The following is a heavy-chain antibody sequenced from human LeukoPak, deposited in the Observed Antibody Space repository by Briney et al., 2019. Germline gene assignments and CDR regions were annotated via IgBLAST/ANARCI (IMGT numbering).Heavy chain of an antibody. D-gene: IGHD5-18*01. CDR2: ISASGGRT. V-gene: IGHV3-23*01. Sequence: GGSLRLSCAASGFTFSNYAMNWVRQAPGKGLEWVSAISASGGRTYYADSVKGRFTISRDNSKNTLYLQMDSLRAEDSAVYYCAKNAGYSYGLYYFDYWGQGTLVTVSS. J-gene: IGHJ4*02. CDR3: AKNAGYSYGLYYFDY. CDR1: GFTFSNYA.